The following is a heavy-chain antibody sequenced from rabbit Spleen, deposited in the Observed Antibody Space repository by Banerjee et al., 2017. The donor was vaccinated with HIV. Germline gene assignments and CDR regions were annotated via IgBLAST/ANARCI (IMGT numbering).Heavy chain of an antibody. V-gene: IGHV1S40*01. D-gene: IGHD2-1*01. CDR3: ARGSATMTMVVTGYYFNL. Sequence: QSLEESGGDLVKPGASLTLTCTASGVSFSVSSYMCWVRQAPGKGLEWIACIDIGSSGFTYYASWAKGRFTISRTSSTTVTLQVTSLTAADTATYFCARGSATMTMVVTGYYFNLWGPGTLVTVS. J-gene: IGHJ4*01. CDR1: GVSFSVSSY. CDR2: IDIGSSGFT.